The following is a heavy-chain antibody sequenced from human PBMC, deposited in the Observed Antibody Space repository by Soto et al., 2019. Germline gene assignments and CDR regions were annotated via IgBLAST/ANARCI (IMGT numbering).Heavy chain of an antibody. J-gene: IGHJ4*02. CDR3: ARGDFYCSSNSSWHY. CDR1: GYTFTSYG. D-gene: IGHD2-2*01. CDR2: ISAYNGNT. Sequence: ASVKVSCKASGYTFTSYGISWVRQAPGRGLEWMGWISAYNGNTNYAQKLQGRVTMTTDTSTSTAYMELRSLRADDTAVYYCARGDFYCSSNSSWHYWGQGTLVTVSS. V-gene: IGHV1-18*01.